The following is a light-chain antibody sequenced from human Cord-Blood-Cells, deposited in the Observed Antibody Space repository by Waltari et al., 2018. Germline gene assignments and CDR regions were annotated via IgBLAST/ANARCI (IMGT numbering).Light chain of an antibody. CDR3: QQRSNWPPLT. CDR1: QSVSSY. V-gene: IGKV3-11*01. CDR2: DAS. Sequence: IVLTQSPATLSLSPGERATLSCRASQSVSSYLAWYQQKPGQAPRPLIYDASNRATGIPARFSGSGSGTDFTLTISSLEPEDFAVYYCQQRSNWPPLTFGGGTKVEIK. J-gene: IGKJ4*01.